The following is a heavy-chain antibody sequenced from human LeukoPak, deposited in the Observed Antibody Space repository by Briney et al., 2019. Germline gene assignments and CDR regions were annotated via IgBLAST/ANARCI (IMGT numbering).Heavy chain of an antibody. J-gene: IGHJ3*02. Sequence: PGGSLRLSCAASGLTFSSYAMSWVRQAPGKGLERVSGISGSGGSTYYADSVKGRFTISRDNSKNTLYLQMNSLRAEDTAVYYCAKADDYGDYVSAFDIWGQGTMVTVSS. CDR3: AKADDYGDYVSAFDI. V-gene: IGHV3-23*01. CDR2: ISGSGGST. D-gene: IGHD4-17*01. CDR1: GLTFSSYA.